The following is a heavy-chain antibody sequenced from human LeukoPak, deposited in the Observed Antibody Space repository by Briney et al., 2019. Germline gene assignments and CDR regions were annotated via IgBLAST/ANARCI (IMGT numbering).Heavy chain of an antibody. D-gene: IGHD2-2*02. Sequence: PGGSLRLSCAASGFTFSSYAMHWVRQAPGKGLEWVAVISHDGSNKYYADSVKGRFTIPRDNSKNTLYLQMNSLRAEDAAVYYCARVNRCSSTSCYIYGMDVWGKGTTVTVSS. J-gene: IGHJ6*04. V-gene: IGHV3-30*04. CDR1: GFTFSSYA. CDR2: ISHDGSNK. CDR3: ARVNRCSSTSCYIYGMDV.